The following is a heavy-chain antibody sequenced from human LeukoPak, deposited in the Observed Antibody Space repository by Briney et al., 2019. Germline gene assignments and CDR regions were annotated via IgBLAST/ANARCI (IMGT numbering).Heavy chain of an antibody. CDR1: GFTFSTYS. CDR2: ISSTSTYM. V-gene: IGHV3-21*01. J-gene: IGHJ4*02. CDR3: ARRAPPHDFDS. Sequence: NTGGSLRLSCAASGFTFSTYSMNWVRQAPGKGLEWVSSISSTSTYMYYADSVRGRFTISRDNAKSSLFLQMNSLRAEDTAVYYCARRAPPHDFDSWGQGTLVTVSS.